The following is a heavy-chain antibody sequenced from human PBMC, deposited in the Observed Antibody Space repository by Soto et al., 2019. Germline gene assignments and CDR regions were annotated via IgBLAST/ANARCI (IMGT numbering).Heavy chain of an antibody. CDR1: GFTFSSYA. CDR2: ISYDGSNK. Sequence: GGSLRLSCAASGFTFSSYAMHWVRQAPGKGLEWVAVISYDGSNKYYADSVKGRFTISRDNSKNTLYLQMNSLRAEDTAVYYCAKHPEIELLWFGKNWFDPWGQGTLVTVS. J-gene: IGHJ5*02. D-gene: IGHD3-10*01. CDR3: AKHPEIELLWFGKNWFDP. V-gene: IGHV3-30-3*02.